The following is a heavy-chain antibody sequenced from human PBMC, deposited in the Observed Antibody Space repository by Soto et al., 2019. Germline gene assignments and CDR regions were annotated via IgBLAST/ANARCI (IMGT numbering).Heavy chain of an antibody. D-gene: IGHD3-22*01. V-gene: IGHV3-30*18. CDR1: WFTFSAYG. Sequence: GESLKLSCEVSWFTFSAYGMHWVRQAPGKGLEWVAAISHDGTNKNYGDSVKGRFTISRDNSKKTLYLQMNSLRPEDTALYYCSKDEYYYSRSGYYIFDSWGQGTLVTVSS. CDR2: ISHDGTNK. J-gene: IGHJ4*02. CDR3: SKDEYYYSRSGYYIFDS.